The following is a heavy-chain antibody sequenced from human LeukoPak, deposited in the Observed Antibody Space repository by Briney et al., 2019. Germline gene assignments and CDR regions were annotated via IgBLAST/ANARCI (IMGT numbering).Heavy chain of an antibody. Sequence: SVKVSCKASGDTFDTYTISWVRQVPGQGLEWMGGFIPAFNTAHYARKFQGRVTITMDASTTTDFMEMSSLRFEDTAVYYCVRDKGLTGDTCAFDIWGQGTMVTVS. J-gene: IGHJ3*02. V-gene: IGHV1-69*05. CDR2: FIPAFNTA. CDR3: VRDKGLTGDTCAFDI. D-gene: IGHD7-27*01. CDR1: GDTFDTYT.